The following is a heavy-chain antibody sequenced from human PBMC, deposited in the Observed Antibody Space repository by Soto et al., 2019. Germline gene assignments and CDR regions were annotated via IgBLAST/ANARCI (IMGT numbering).Heavy chain of an antibody. D-gene: IGHD4-17*01. CDR1: GGSISSGGYS. V-gene: IGHV4-30-2*01. J-gene: IGHJ4*02. Sequence: QLQLQESGSGLVKPSQTLSLTCAVSGGSISSGGYSCTWIRQPPGQGLEWIGYIYHSGSTYYNPALKGRVTIAVDRSKNQFSLKLSSVTAADTAVYYCARGMTTVTTFDYWGQGTLVTVSS. CDR2: IYHSGST. CDR3: ARGMTTVTTFDY.